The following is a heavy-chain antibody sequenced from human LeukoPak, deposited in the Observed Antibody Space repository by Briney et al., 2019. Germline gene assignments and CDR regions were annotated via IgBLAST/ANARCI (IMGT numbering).Heavy chain of an antibody. V-gene: IGHV4-34*01. CDR2: INHSGST. CDR1: GGSFSGYY. D-gene: IGHD2-2*02. CDR3: ARLGYCSSTSCHSSMEYYYYMDV. J-gene: IGHJ6*03. Sequence: SETLSLTCAVYGGSFSGYYWSWIRQPPGKGLEWIGEINHSGSTNYNPSLKSRVTISVDTSKNQFSLKLSSVTAADTAVYYCARLGYCSSTSCHSSMEYYYYMDVWGKGTTVTVSS.